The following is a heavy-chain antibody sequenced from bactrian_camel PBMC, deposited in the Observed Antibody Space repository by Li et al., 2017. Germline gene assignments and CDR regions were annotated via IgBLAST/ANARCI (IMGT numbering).Heavy chain of an antibody. V-gene: IGHV3S1*01. Sequence: VQLVESGGGLVQPGGSLRLTCEASEHTWRVYFMYWVRQAPGKGLEWVSTINTGGGTTYYADSVKGRFTISQDNAKNTWYLQMNSLKPEDTAMYYCVGGGTYYVLNTDYWAQGTQVTVS. J-gene: IGHJ4*01. CDR1: EHTWRVYF. CDR3: VGGGTYYVLNTDY. CDR2: INTGGGTT. D-gene: IGHD2*01.